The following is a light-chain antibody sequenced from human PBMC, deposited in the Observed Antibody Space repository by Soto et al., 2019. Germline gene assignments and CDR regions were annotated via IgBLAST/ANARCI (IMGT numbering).Light chain of an antibody. CDR3: QESYSPLWGT. J-gene: IGKJ1*01. Sequence: FASVGDRVTITCRTSENINSCLNWYQQKPGKAPKLLIYGASSLQSGVPLRFSGSGSGTHFSLTISSLQPEDLATYYCQESYSPLWGTCGQGTKVDIK. CDR1: ENINSC. CDR2: GAS. V-gene: IGKV1-39*01.